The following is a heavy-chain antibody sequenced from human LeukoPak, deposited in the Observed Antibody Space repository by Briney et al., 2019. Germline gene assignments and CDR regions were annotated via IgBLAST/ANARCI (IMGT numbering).Heavy chain of an antibody. CDR2: INPNSRGT. Sequence: ASVKVSCKASGYTFTGYYMHWVRQAPGQGLEWMGWINPNSRGTNYAQKFQGRVTMTRDTSISTAYMELSRLRSDDTAMYYCAPRETAYYFDYWGQGTLVTVSS. CDR3: APRETAYYFDY. V-gene: IGHV1-2*02. J-gene: IGHJ4*02. D-gene: IGHD1-14*01. CDR1: GYTFTGYY.